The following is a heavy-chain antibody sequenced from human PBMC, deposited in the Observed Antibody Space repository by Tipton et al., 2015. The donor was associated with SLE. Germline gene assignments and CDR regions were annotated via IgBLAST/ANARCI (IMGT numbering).Heavy chain of an antibody. CDR3: ARAGIVATSRFDY. J-gene: IGHJ4*02. Sequence: TLSLTCTVSGGSISSSSYYWGWIRQPPGKGLEWIGSMYYSGSTYYNPSLKSRVTISVDTSKNQFSLKLSSVTAADTAVYYCARAGIVATSRFDYWGQGTLVTVSS. CDR2: MYYSGST. V-gene: IGHV4-39*07. CDR1: GGSISSSSYY. D-gene: IGHD5-12*01.